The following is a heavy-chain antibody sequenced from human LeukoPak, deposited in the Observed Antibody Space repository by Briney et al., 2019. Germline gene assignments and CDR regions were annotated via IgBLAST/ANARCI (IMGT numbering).Heavy chain of an antibody. CDR2: TYHSGSP. J-gene: IGHJ6*03. CDR3: RVTANVYDYIDV. V-gene: IGHV4-30-2*01. CDR1: GASVSSGGYY. Sequence: SETLSLTCSVSGASVSSGGYYWSWIRQTPGKGLEWIGYTYHSGSPFHNPSLKGRATISLDRSRNQVSLKLTSVTAADTAVYYCRVTANVYDYIDVWGKGTTVIVSS. D-gene: IGHD4-11*01.